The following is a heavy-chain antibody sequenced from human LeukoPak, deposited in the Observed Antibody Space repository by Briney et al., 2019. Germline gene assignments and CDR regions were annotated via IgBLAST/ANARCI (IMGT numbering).Heavy chain of an antibody. D-gene: IGHD6-6*01. CDR1: GGTFSSYA. CDR3: ATHEQYSSSSDYYYYYYMDV. CDR2: IIPIFGTA. Sequence: SVKVSCKASGGTFSSYAISWVRQAPGQGLEWMGGIIPIFGTANYAQKFQGRVTITTDESTSAAYMELSSLRSEDTAVYYCATHEQYSSSSDYYYYYYMDVWGKGTTVTVSS. J-gene: IGHJ6*03. V-gene: IGHV1-69*05.